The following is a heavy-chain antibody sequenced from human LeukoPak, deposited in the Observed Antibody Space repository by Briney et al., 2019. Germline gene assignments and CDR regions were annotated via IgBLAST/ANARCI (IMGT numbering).Heavy chain of an antibody. Sequence: ASVKVSCKASGYTFTGYYMHWVRQAPGQGLEWMGRINPNSGGTNYAQKFQGRVTMTRDTSIGTAYVELSRLRSDDTAVYYCARDGGGGGIADYWGQGTLVTVSS. CDR1: GYTFTGYY. J-gene: IGHJ4*02. CDR3: ARDGGGGGIADY. CDR2: INPNSGGT. V-gene: IGHV1-2*06. D-gene: IGHD2-21*01.